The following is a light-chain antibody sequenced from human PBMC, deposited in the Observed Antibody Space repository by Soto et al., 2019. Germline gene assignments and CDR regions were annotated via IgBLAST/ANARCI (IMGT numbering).Light chain of an antibody. J-gene: IGKJ5*01. CDR3: QQSYTTPIT. Sequence: DIQMTQSPSSLSSSVLDRVIITCGASQTISSHLNWYQQKPGKAPNLLVYAASSLQSGVPSRFTGSGSGTDFTLTISSLQPEDFATYFCQQSYTTPITFGQGTRLEI. CDR2: AAS. V-gene: IGKV1-39*01. CDR1: QTISSH.